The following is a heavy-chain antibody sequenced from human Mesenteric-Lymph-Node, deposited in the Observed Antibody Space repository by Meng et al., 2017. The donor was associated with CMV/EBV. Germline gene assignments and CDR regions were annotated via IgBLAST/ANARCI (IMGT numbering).Heavy chain of an antibody. V-gene: IGHV4-31*03. CDR1: GGSISSGGYY. Sequence: TVSGGSISSGGYYWSWIRQHPGKGLEWIGYIYYSGSTYYNPSLKSRVTISVDTSKNQFSLKLSSVTAADTAVYYCARGTDTATDFDYWGQGTLVTVSS. CDR3: ARGTDTATDFDY. CDR2: IYYSGST. D-gene: IGHD5-18*01. J-gene: IGHJ4*02.